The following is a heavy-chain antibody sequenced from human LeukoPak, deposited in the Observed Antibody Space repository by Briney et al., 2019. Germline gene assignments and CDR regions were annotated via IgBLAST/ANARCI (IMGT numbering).Heavy chain of an antibody. D-gene: IGHD4/OR15-4a*01. CDR3: ARGVQADS. CDR1: GYTFTSYD. V-gene: IGHV1-8*01. J-gene: IGHJ5*01. Sequence: SVKASCKASGYTFTSYDINWVRQATGQGLEWMGWMNPNSGNTGFEQKFQGRVTMTRNTSISTAYMELSSLRSEDTAVYFCARGVQADSWGQGTLVTVSS. CDR2: MNPNSGNT.